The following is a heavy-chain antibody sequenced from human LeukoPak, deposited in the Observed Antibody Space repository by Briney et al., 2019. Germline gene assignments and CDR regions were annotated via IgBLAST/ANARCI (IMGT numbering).Heavy chain of an antibody. CDR1: GFTFTNYG. D-gene: IGHD1-1*01. V-gene: IGHV3-48*01. J-gene: IGHJ1*01. CDR3: TTEDWNHQH. Sequence: GGSLRLSCAASGFTFTNYGMNWVRQAPGKGLEWVSYISGSSSTIYYADSVKGRFTITRDSAKSSVLLQMNSLKTEDTAVYYCTTEDWNHQHWGQGTLVTVSS. CDR2: ISGSSSTI.